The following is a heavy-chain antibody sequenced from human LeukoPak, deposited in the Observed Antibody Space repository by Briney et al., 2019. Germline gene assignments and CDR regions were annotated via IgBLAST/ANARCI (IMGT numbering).Heavy chain of an antibody. J-gene: IGHJ6*03. D-gene: IGHD6-13*01. Sequence: SETLSLTCTVSGGSINSYYWSWIRQPPGMGLEWIGYFYYSGTTNYNPSLKSRVTISVDTSKNQFSLKLTSVTAADTAVYYCARGTIAADDYYYMDVWGKGTTVTISS. CDR3: ARGTIAADDYYYMDV. CDR2: FYYSGTT. V-gene: IGHV4-59*08. CDR1: GGSINSYY.